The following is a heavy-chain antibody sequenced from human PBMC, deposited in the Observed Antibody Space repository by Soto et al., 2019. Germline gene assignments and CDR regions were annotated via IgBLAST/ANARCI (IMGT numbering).Heavy chain of an antibody. V-gene: IGHV1-24*01. CDR2: FDPEDGET. CDR1: GYTLTELS. Sequence: ASVKVSCKVSGYTLTELSMHWVRQAPGKGLEWMGGFDPEDGETIYAQKFQGRVTMTEGTSTDTAYMELSSLRSEDTAVYYCATYPYYDILTGAFDIWGQGTMVTVSS. J-gene: IGHJ3*02. CDR3: ATYPYYDILTGAFDI. D-gene: IGHD3-9*01.